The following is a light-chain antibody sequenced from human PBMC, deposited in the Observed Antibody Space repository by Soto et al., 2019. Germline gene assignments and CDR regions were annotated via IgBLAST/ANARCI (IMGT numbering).Light chain of an antibody. CDR3: QTWGTGIRV. CDR1: SGHSSYA. J-gene: IGLJ3*02. CDR2: LNSDGSH. V-gene: IGLV4-69*01. Sequence: QAVLTQSPSASASLGSSVKLTCTLSSGHSSYAIAWHQQQPEKGPRFLMKLNSDGSHSKGDGIPYRFSGSSSGAERYLTISSLQSEDEADYYCQTWGTGIRVFGGGTQVTVL.